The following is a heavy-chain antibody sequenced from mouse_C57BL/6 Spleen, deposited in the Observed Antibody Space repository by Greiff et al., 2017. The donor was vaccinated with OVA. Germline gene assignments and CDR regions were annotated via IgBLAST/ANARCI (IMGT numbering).Heavy chain of an antibody. V-gene: IGHV5-12*01. J-gene: IGHJ1*03. CDR1: GFTFSDYY. CDR2: ISNGGGST. Sequence: DVHLVESGGGLVQPGGSLKLSCAASGFTFSDYYMYWVRQTPEKRLEWVAYISNGGGSTYYPDTVKGRFTISRDNAKNTLYLQMSRLKSEDTAMYYCARLDYYGSSKYFDVWGTGTTVTVSS. CDR3: ARLDYYGSSKYFDV. D-gene: IGHD1-1*01.